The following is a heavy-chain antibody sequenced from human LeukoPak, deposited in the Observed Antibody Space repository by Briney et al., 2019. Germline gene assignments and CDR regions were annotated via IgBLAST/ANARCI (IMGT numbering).Heavy chain of an antibody. J-gene: IGHJ6*02. Sequence: ASVKVSCKASGYTFTSYDINWVRQATGQGLEWMGWMNPNSGNTGYAQKFQGRVTMTRNTSISTAYMELSSLRSEDTAVYYCAGRGSERPWGYYYYYGMDVWGQGTTVTVSS. CDR3: AGRGSERPWGYYYYYGMDV. CDR2: MNPNSGNT. V-gene: IGHV1-8*01. CDR1: GYTFTSYD. D-gene: IGHD3-16*01.